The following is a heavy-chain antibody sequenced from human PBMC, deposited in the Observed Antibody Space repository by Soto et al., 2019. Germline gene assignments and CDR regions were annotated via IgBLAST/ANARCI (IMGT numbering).Heavy chain of an antibody. Sequence: GASVKVSCKASGGTFSSYAISWVRQAPGQGLEWMGGIIPIFGTANYAQKFQGRVTITADESTSTAYMELSSLRSEDTAVYYCARGMDARRSYYYYYGMDVWGQGTTVTSP. CDR3: ARGMDARRSYYYYYGMDV. CDR2: IIPIFGTA. CDR1: GGTFSSYA. D-gene: IGHD6-6*01. V-gene: IGHV1-69*13. J-gene: IGHJ6*02.